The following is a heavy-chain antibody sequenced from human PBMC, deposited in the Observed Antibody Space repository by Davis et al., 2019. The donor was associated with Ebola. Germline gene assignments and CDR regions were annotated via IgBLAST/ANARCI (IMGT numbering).Heavy chain of an antibody. D-gene: IGHD5-18*01. CDR2: ISSSSSYI. CDR1: GFTFSSYS. Sequence: GGSLRLSCAASGFTFSSYSMNWVRQAPGKGLEWVSSISSSSSYIYYADSVKGRFTISRDNAKNSLYLQMNSLRAEDTAVYYCARRGYSADAFDIWGQGTMVTVSS. J-gene: IGHJ3*02. V-gene: IGHV3-21*01. CDR3: ARRGYSADAFDI.